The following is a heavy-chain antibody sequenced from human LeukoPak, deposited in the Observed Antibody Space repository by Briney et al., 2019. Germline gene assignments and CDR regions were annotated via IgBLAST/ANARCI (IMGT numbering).Heavy chain of an antibody. V-gene: IGHV1-46*01. CDR3: ARTRGYYFDY. CDR1: GYSFTNYY. J-gene: IGHJ4*02. CDR2: INPSGGST. Sequence: ASVRVSCKASGYSFTNYYMHWVRQAAGQGLEWMGMINPSGGSTTYAQKFQGRVTMTRDMSTSTVYMELSSLTSEDTAVYYCARTRGYYFDYWGQGTLVTVSS.